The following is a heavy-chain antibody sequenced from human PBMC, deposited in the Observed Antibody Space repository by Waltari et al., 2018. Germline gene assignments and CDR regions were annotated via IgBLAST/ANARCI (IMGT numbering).Heavy chain of an antibody. CDR1: GGSIRSGSYY. J-gene: IGHJ6*02. D-gene: IGHD6-13*01. CDR3: ARGYSSSWYAYYYYGMDV. CDR2: IYTSGST. V-gene: IGHV4-61*02. Sequence: QVQLQESGPGLVKPSQTLSLTCTVSGGSIRSGSYYWSWIRQPAGQGLEWIGRIYTSGSTNYNPSLKSRVTISVDTSKNQFSLKLSSVTAADTAVYYCARGYSSSWYAYYYYGMDVWGQGTTVTVSS.